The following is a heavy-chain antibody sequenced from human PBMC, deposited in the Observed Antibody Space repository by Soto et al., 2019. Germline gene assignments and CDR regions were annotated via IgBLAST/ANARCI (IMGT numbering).Heavy chain of an antibody. CDR2: IIPIFGTA. Sequence: QVQLVQSGAEVKKPGSSVKVSCKASGGTFSSYAISWVRQAPGQGLEWMGGIIPIFGTANYAQKFQGRVTITGDESTSTAYMELSSLRSEDTAVYYCARLPDGYKKWGNSYYYYYGMDVWGQGTTVTVSS. J-gene: IGHJ6*02. CDR3: ARLPDGYKKWGNSYYYYYGMDV. CDR1: GGTFSSYA. D-gene: IGHD5-12*01. V-gene: IGHV1-69*01.